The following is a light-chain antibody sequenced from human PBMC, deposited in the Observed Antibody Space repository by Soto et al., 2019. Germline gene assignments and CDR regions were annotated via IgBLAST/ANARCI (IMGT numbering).Light chain of an antibody. V-gene: IGKV3-11*01. CDR1: QSLTNN. Sequence: EIVLTQSPATLSLSPGDRATLSCRASQSLTNNLVWYQQKAGQAPRLLIYDASNRAAGIPARFSGSGSGTDFTLTISSLEPEDFAVYYCQQLINWPLTFGGGTKVEIK. CDR2: DAS. J-gene: IGKJ4*01. CDR3: QQLINWPLT.